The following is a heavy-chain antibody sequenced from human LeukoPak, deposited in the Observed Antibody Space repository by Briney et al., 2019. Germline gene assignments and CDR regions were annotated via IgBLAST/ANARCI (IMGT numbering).Heavy chain of an antibody. CDR3: GRGDGYKYLGFDY. Sequence: GGSLRLSCAASGFTFSSYAMHWVRQAPGKGRGWVAVISYDGSNKYYADSVKGRFPISRDNSKNTLYLQMNRRRAEDTAVYYYGRGDGYKYLGFDYWGQGTLVSVSS. J-gene: IGHJ4*02. CDR1: GFTFSSYA. D-gene: IGHD5-24*01. CDR2: ISYDGSNK. V-gene: IGHV3-30-3*01.